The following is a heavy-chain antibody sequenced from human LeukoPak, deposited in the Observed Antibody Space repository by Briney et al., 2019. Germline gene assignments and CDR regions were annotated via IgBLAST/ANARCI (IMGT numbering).Heavy chain of an antibody. CDR1: GGSISSYY. Sequence: PSETLSLTCTVPGGSISSYYWSWIRQPPGKGLEWIGYIYYSGSTNYNPSLKSRVTISVDTSKNQFSLKLSSVTAADTAVYYCARGMPWIQLGQLKEYYFDYWGQGTLVTVSS. J-gene: IGHJ4*02. D-gene: IGHD5-18*01. CDR3: ARGMPWIQLGQLKEYYFDY. CDR2: IYYSGST. V-gene: IGHV4-59*01.